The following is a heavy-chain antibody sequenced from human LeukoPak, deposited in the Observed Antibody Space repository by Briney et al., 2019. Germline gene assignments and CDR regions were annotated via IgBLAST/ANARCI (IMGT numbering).Heavy chain of an antibody. CDR3: ARGYSGCADR. CDR2: FHQSGST. Sequence: PSETLSLTCVVSGYSISSGYYWGWIRQPPGKGLQWIGNFHQSGSTSYNPSLKSRVTISADTSKNQISLRLSSVTAADTALYYCARGYSGCADRWGQGTLVSVSS. D-gene: IGHD1-26*01. V-gene: IGHV4-38-2*01. CDR1: GYSISSGYY. J-gene: IGHJ4*02.